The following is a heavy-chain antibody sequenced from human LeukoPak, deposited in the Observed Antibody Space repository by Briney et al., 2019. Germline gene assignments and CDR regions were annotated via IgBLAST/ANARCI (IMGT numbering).Heavy chain of an antibody. CDR3: ARTVNPGIAVAGTSLYYFDY. Sequence: SETLSLTCTVSGYSISSGYYWGWIRQPPGKGLEWIGSIYHSGSTYYNPSLKSRVTISVDTSKNQFSLKLSSVTAADTAVYYCARTVNPGIAVAGTSLYYFDYWGQGTLVTVSS. D-gene: IGHD6-19*01. CDR1: GYSISSGYY. CDR2: IYHSGST. J-gene: IGHJ4*02. V-gene: IGHV4-38-2*02.